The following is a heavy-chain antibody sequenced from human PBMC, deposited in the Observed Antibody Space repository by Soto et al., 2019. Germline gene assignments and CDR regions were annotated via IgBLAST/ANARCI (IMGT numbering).Heavy chain of an antibody. J-gene: IGHJ4*01. V-gene: IGHV3-30*18. CDR2: ISYDGSNK. D-gene: IGHD2-21*01. CDR3: AKDLSRPPKIIFCCGGNRYYVY. Sequence: RLLLDKKMERVAVISYDGSNKYYADSVKGRFTISRDNSKNRLYLQMHSLRAEDTAVYYCAKDLSRPPKIIFCCGGNRYYVYWVHRPLATV.